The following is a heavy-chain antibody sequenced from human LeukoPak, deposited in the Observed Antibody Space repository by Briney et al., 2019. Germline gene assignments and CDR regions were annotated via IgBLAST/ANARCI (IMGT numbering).Heavy chain of an antibody. J-gene: IGHJ4*02. Sequence: GGSLRLSCAASGFTFSDYYMSWVRQAPGKGLEWVSVIYSGGSTYYADSVKGRFTISRDNSKNTLYLQMNSLRAEDTAVYYCASLMMTTVAFDYWGQGTLVTVSS. V-gene: IGHV3-53*01. D-gene: IGHD4-23*01. CDR3: ASLMMTTVAFDY. CDR1: GFTFSDYY. CDR2: IYSGGST.